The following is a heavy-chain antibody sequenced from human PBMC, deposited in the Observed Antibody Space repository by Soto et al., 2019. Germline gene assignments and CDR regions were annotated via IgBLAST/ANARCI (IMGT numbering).Heavy chain of an antibody. V-gene: IGHV3-33*01. Sequence: GGALRPSCGGAGVTFRNYGMHWGRQAPGKGLEWVAVIWYDGSNKYYADSVKGRLTISRDNSKNTLYLQMNSLRAEDTAVYYCARDSHYYDSSGYLVNWFDPWGQGTLVTVSS. D-gene: IGHD3-22*01. CDR3: ARDSHYYDSSGYLVNWFDP. CDR1: GVTFRNYG. J-gene: IGHJ5*02. CDR2: IWYDGSNK.